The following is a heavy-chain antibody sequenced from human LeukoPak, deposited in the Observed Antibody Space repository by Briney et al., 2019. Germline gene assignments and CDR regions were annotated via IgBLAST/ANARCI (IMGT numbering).Heavy chain of an antibody. J-gene: IGHJ5*02. CDR1: GGSISSGGYS. CDR2: IYHSGTT. D-gene: IGHD3-10*01. Sequence: SETLSLTCAVSGGSISSGGYSWCWIRQPPGKGLEWIGYIYHSGTTYYNPSLKSRVTISVDRSKNQFSLRLSAVTAADTAVYYYARSVVRGGAWFDPWGQGTLVTVSS. V-gene: IGHV4-30-2*01. CDR3: ARSVVRGGAWFDP.